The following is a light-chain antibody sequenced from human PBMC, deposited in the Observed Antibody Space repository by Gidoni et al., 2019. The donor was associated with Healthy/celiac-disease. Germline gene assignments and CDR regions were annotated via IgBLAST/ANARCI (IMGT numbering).Light chain of an antibody. V-gene: IGKV2-28*01. Sequence: DIVMPQSQLSLPVTPGEPASISCRYSQSLLHSNGYNYLDWYLQKPGQSQQLLIYLGSSRAGGVPDRCSGSGSGTDFTMKSSRVEAEDVGVYYCMQALQTPTFGGGTKVEIK. CDR2: LGS. CDR3: MQALQTPT. CDR1: QSLLHSNGYNY. J-gene: IGKJ4*01.